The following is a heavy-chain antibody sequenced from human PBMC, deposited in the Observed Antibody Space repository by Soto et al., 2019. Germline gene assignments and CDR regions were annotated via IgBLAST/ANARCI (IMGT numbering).Heavy chain of an antibody. CDR2: IRGSGGST. CDR1: GFSFSSYA. CDR3: AKSSSGWYLFDY. J-gene: IGHJ4*02. Sequence: GGSLRLSCAASGFSFSSYAMSWVRQAPGKGLEWASAIRGSGGSTFYADSVKGRFTISRDNSKNTLYLQMNSLRAEDTAVYYCAKSSSGWYLFDYWGQGTLVTVSS. V-gene: IGHV3-23*01. D-gene: IGHD6-19*01.